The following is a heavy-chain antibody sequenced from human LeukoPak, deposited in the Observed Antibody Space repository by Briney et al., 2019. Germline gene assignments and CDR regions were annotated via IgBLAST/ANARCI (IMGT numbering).Heavy chain of an antibody. J-gene: IGHJ3*02. CDR3: GGSTMIVVGAFDI. CDR2: IIPILGIA. D-gene: IGHD3-22*01. Sequence: VASVKVSCKASGGTFSSYAISWVRQAPGQGLEWMGRIIPILGIANYAQKFQGRVTITADKSTSTAYMELSSLRSEDTAVYYCGGSTMIVVGAFDIWGQGTMVTVSS. CDR1: GGTFSSYA. V-gene: IGHV1-69*04.